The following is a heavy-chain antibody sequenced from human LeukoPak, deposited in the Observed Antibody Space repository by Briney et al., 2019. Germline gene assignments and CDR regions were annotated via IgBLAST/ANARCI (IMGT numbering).Heavy chain of an antibody. CDR3: ARDIRRYSYGHGRYYYMDV. CDR2: INPSGGST. CDR1: GYTFTSCY. Sequence: GASVKVSCKASGYTFTSCYMHWVRQAPEQGLEWMGIINPSGGSTSYAQKFQGRVTMTRDMSTSTVYMELSSLRSEDTAVYYCARDIRRYSYGHGRYYYMDVWGKGTTVTVSS. V-gene: IGHV1-46*01. D-gene: IGHD5-18*01. J-gene: IGHJ6*03.